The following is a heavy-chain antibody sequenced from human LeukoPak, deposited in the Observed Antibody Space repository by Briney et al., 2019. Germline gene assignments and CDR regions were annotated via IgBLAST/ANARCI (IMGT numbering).Heavy chain of an antibody. D-gene: IGHD3-10*01. J-gene: IGHJ4*02. CDR1: GFTFSGYW. CDR2: IKQDGSEK. V-gene: IGHV3-7*01. CDR3: ARDPGYYGSGSYLN. Sequence: GGSLRLSCVASGFTFSGYWMTWVRQAPGKGLEWVANIKQDGSEKYYVDSVKGRFTISRDNAENSLYLQMNSLRAEDTAVYYCARDPGYYGSGSYLNWGQGTLVTVSS.